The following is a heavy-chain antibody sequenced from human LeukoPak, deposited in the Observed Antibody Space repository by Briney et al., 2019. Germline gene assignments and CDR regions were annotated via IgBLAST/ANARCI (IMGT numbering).Heavy chain of an antibody. V-gene: IGHV3-21*06. CDR3: AKDGGFWSDYSYFDY. D-gene: IGHD3-3*01. CDR2: ISSRSSFK. Sequence: GGSLRLSXAASGFTLSSHRMDWVRQAPGKGLEWVSSISSRSSFKDYADSVKGRFTISRDNAKNLLYLQMNSLRAEDTAVYFCAKDGGFWSDYSYFDYWGQGTQVTVSS. J-gene: IGHJ4*02. CDR1: GFTLSSHR.